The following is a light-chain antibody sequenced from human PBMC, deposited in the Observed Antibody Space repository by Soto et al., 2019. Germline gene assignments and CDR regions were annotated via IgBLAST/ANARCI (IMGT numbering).Light chain of an antibody. CDR1: SSDVGGYNY. J-gene: IGLJ7*01. CDR2: EVS. Sequence: QSALTQPASVSGSPGQSITISCTGTSSDVGGYNYVSWYQHHPGKAPKLIVYEVSKRPSGVSNRFSGSKSGDTASLVISGLQAEDEADYYCKSYTTSSTLVFGGGTKLTVL. V-gene: IGLV2-14*01. CDR3: KSYTTSSTLV.